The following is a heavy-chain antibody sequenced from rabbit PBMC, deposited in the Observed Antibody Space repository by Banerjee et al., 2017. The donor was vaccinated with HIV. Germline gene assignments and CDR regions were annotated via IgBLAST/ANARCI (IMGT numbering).Heavy chain of an antibody. CDR2: IYGGDGST. Sequence: EESGGDLVKPEGSLTLTCTASGFSFSSNYWICWVRQAPGKGPEWIACIYGGDGSTYYASWAKGRFTISKTSSTTVTLQMTSLTVADTATYFCARGFGTVGNAYFNLWGPGTLVTVS. J-gene: IGHJ4*01. V-gene: IGHV1S45*01. D-gene: IGHD5-1*01. CDR3: ARGFGTVGNAYFNL. CDR1: GFSFSSNYW.